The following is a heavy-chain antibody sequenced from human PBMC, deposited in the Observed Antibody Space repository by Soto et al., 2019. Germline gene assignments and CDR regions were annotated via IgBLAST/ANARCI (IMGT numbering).Heavy chain of an antibody. J-gene: IGHJ3*02. D-gene: IGHD3-10*01. CDR1: GFTFSSYG. CDR2: IWYDGSNK. CDR3: ARDQYYGSGTDAFDI. V-gene: IGHV3-33*01. Sequence: QVQLAESGGGVVQPGRSLRLSCAASGFTFSSYGMHWVRQAPGKGLEWVAVIWYDGSNKYYADSVKGRFTISRDNSKNTLYLQMNSLRAEDTAVYYCARDQYYGSGTDAFDIWGQGTMVTVSS.